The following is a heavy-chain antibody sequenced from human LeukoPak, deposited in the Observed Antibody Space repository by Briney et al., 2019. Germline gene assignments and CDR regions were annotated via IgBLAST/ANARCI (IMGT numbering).Heavy chain of an antibody. V-gene: IGHV3-7*01. CDR2: IKPDGSEK. Sequence: PGGSLRISCAASGFSFSGSWMSWVRQAPGKGLECVANIKPDGSEKYYVDSVKGRFTVSRDNAKNSLFLQMNSLRAEDTAVYYCASGSYFDFWGQGTLVTVSS. CDR3: ASGSYFDF. J-gene: IGHJ4*02. D-gene: IGHD1-26*01. CDR1: GFSFSGSW.